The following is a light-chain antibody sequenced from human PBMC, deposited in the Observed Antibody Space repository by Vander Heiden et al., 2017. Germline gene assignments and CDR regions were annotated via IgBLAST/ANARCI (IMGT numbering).Light chain of an antibody. CDR1: QSVSSY. V-gene: IGKV3-20*01. CDR3: QQYGGSPWT. CDR2: GES. J-gene: IGKJ1*01. Sequence: EIVLTQSPGTLSLSPGERATLSCRASQSVSSYLAWYQQQPGQAPRLLIYGESSRATGIPDRFSGSGSGTDFTLTISRLEPEDFAVYYCQQYGGSPWTFGQGTKVEIK.